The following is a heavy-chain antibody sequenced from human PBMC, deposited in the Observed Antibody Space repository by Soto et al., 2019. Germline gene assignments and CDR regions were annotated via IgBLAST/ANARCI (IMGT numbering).Heavy chain of an antibody. CDR2: IYYSGST. J-gene: IGHJ1*01. D-gene: IGHD6-19*01. Sequence: QLQLQESGPGLVKPSETLSLTCIVSGDSISSSNYYWGWIRQPPGKVLEWIGSIYYSGSTYYNPSTNRRVTISVDTSNTHSSRNLSSVPAADTAVYYCARHGRAVAGTVASFQHWGQGTLVTVSS. V-gene: IGHV4-39*01. CDR3: ARHGRAVAGTVASFQH. CDR1: GDSISSSNYY.